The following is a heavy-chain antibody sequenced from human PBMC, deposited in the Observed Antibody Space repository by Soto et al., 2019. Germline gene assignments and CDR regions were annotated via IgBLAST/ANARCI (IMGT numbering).Heavy chain of an antibody. CDR3: TTLRRITIFGVGLGGDY. D-gene: IGHD3-3*01. V-gene: IGHV3-15*01. Sequence: EVQLVESGGGLVKPGGSLRLSCAASGFTFSNAWMSWVRQAPGKGLEWVGRIKSKTDGGTTDYAAPVKGRFTISRDDSKNTLYLQMNSLKTEDTAVYYCTTLRRITIFGVGLGGDYWGQGTLVTVSS. J-gene: IGHJ4*02. CDR2: IKSKTDGGTT. CDR1: GFTFSNAW.